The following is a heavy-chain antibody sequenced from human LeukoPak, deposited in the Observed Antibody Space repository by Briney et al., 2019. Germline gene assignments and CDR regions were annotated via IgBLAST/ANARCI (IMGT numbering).Heavy chain of an antibody. V-gene: IGHV4-34*01. J-gene: IGHJ4*02. CDR3: VETVAGTITLFDY. CDR1: GGSFSGYY. Sequence: SETLSLTCAVYGGSFSGYYWSWIRQPPGKGLEWIGEINHSGSTNYNPSLKSRVTISVDTSKNQFSLKLSSVTAADTAVYYCVETVAGTITLFDYWGQGALVTVSS. D-gene: IGHD6-19*01. CDR2: INHSGST.